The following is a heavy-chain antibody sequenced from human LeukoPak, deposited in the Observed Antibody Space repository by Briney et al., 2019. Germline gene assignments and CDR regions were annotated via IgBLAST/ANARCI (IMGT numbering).Heavy chain of an antibody. J-gene: IGHJ4*02. CDR2: INGGNRNT. CDR3: ARGYSSGWYFDY. V-gene: IGHV1-3*01. Sequence: ASVKVSCKASGYTFTTAAIHWARQAPGQSLEWMGWINGGNRNTKYSQKFQDRVTFTRDTSASTVYMELSGLRSEDTAVYYCARGYSSGWYFDYWGQGTLVTVSS. CDR1: GYTFTTAA. D-gene: IGHD6-19*01.